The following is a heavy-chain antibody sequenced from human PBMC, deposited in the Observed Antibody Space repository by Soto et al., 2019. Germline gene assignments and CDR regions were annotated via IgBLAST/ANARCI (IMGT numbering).Heavy chain of an antibody. CDR3: ASSPKAPVVNWFDP. D-gene: IGHD2-15*01. CDR2: IIPIFGTA. V-gene: IGHV1-69*06. Sequence: QVQLVQSGAEVKKPGSSVKVSCKASGGTFSSYVISWVRQAPGQGLEWMGGIIPIFGTANYAQKFQGRVTITADKSTSTAYMELSSLRSEDTAVYYCASSPKAPVVNWFDPRGQGTLVTVSS. J-gene: IGHJ5*02. CDR1: GGTFSSYV.